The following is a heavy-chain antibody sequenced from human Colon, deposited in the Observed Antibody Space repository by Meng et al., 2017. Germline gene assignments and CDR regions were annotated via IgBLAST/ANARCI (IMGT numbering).Heavy chain of an antibody. Sequence: LLLQQSWPAVGKPSATLLLFCSASVGSTCSGPDSWGLGHPPPGKRLEWIGTMSYSGANYYNPSYQSGVSTTREESKRQLSMTMTSVAAADAVLYCWARDCCSRNCFFYWGQGTLVTVSS. V-gene: IGHV4-39*07. CDR2: MSYSGAN. J-gene: IGHJ4*02. D-gene: IGHD2-21*01. CDR3: ARDCCSRNCFFY. CDR1: VGSTCSGPDS.